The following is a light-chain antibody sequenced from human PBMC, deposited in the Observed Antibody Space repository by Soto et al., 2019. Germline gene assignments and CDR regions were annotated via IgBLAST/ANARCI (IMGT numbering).Light chain of an antibody. V-gene: IGKV3-11*01. J-gene: IGKJ5*01. CDR3: QQRSNWPPPIT. CDR2: GSS. CDR1: ESVDDY. Sequence: EIVLSQSPGILSLSPGDTATLSCRASESVDDYLAWYQQKPGQAPRLLIYGSSNRATGVPVRFSGSGSGTDFTLTITRLEPQDFAVYYCQQRSNWPPPITFGQGTRLEI.